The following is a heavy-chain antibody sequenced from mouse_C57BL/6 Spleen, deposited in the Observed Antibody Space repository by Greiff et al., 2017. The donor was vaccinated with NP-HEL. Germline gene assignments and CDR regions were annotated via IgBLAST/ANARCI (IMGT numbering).Heavy chain of an antibody. CDR1: GFTFSDYG. V-gene: IGHV5-17*01. J-gene: IGHJ3*01. CDR2: ISSGSSTI. CDR3: ARHPFAY. Sequence: EVKLMESGGGLVKPGGSLKLSCAASGFTFSDYGMHWVRQAPEKGLEWVAYISSGSSTIYYADTVKGRFTISRDNAKNTLFLQMTSLRSEETAMYYCARHPFAYWGQGTLVTVSA.